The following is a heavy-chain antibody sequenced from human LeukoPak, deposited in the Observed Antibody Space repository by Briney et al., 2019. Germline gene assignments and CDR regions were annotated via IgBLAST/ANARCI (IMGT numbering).Heavy chain of an antibody. J-gene: IGHJ6*03. CDR3: AGSDYYYYMDV. V-gene: IGHV4-34*01. Sequence: SETLSLTCAVYGGSFSGYYRSWIRQPPGKGLEWIGEINRSGSTNYNPSLKSRVTISVDTSKNQFSLKLSSVTAADTAVYYCAGSDYYYYMDVWGKGTTVTVSS. CDR1: GGSFSGYY. CDR2: INRSGST.